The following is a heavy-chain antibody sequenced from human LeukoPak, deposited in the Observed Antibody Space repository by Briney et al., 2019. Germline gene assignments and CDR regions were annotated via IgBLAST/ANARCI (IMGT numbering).Heavy chain of an antibody. CDR1: GFTISSYG. Sequence: GGSLRLSCAASGFTISSYGKHWVRQAPGKGLEWVAVIWYDGSNKYYADSVKGRFTISRDNSKNTLYLQMNSLRAEDTAVYYCARDGGHYDILTGYFDTGNHFDYWGQGTLVTVSS. V-gene: IGHV3-33*01. D-gene: IGHD3-9*01. CDR2: IWYDGSNK. J-gene: IGHJ4*02. CDR3: ARDGGHYDILTGYFDTGNHFDY.